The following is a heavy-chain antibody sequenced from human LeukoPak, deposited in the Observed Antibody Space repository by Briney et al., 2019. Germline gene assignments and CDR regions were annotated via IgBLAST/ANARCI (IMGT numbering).Heavy chain of an antibody. CDR1: GFTFSSYS. V-gene: IGHV3-21*01. Sequence: GGSLRLSCAASGFTFSSYSMNWVRQAPGKGLEWVSSISSSSSYIYYADSVKGRFTISRDNAKNSVYLQMNSLRAEDTAVYYCARVQHGDYYDSSGYYYDYWGQGTLVTVSS. J-gene: IGHJ4*02. CDR3: ARVQHGDYYDSSGYYYDY. CDR2: ISSSSSYI. D-gene: IGHD3-22*01.